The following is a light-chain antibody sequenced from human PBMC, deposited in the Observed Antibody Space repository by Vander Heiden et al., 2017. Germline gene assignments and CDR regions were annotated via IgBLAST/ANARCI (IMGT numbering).Light chain of an antibody. CDR3: CSYAGSYSVV. CDR2: DVS. Sequence: QSALTPPRSVSGSPGQSVTISCTGTSSDVGGYNHVSWYQQRPGKAPKLMVYDVSKRPSGVPDRFSGSKSGSTASLTISGLRAEDEADYYCCSYAGSYSVVFGGGTKLTVL. V-gene: IGLV2-11*01. CDR1: SSDVGGYNH. J-gene: IGLJ2*01.